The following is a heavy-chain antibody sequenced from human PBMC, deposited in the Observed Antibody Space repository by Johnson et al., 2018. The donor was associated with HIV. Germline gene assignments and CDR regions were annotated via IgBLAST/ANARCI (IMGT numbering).Heavy chain of an antibody. D-gene: IGHD2-21*02. Sequence: QVQLVESGGGVVQPGRSLRLSCAASGFTFSSYGMHWVRQAPGKGLEWVAIISYDGSSEYYADSVKGRLTISRDNSKNSRYLQMNSLRAEDTAVYYCARVRTRLLFLRGHASRDAFDIWGQGTMVTVSS. V-gene: IGHV3-30*03. CDR2: ISYDGSSE. CDR3: ARVRTRLLFLRGHASRDAFDI. CDR1: GFTFSSYG. J-gene: IGHJ3*02.